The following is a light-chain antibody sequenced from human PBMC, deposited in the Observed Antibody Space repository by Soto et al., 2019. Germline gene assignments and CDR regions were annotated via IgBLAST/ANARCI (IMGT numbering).Light chain of an antibody. CDR2: DAS. CDR1: QSISGW. Sequence: EIQMTQSPSTLSASVGAIVTITSRASQSISGWLAWYQQKPGKAPKLLIYDASGLESGVPSRFSGSGSGTEFNLTISSLQPDDVATYYCHQYNSYSPTLGQGTKVDIK. J-gene: IGKJ1*01. CDR3: HQYNSYSPT. V-gene: IGKV1-5*01.